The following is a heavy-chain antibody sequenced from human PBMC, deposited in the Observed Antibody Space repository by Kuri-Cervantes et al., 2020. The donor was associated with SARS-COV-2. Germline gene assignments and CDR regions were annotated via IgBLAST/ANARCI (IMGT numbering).Heavy chain of an antibody. CDR2: IKSNPDGGTT. V-gene: IGHV3-15*01. CDR1: GFTFSNAW. Sequence: GESLKISCAASGFTFSNAWMSWVRLAPGKGLEWVGRIKSNPDGGTTDYAAPVKGRFTISRDDSKNTLYLQMNSLKTEDTAVYYCTRRIDSSGYYYFRDSDFDYWGQGTLVTVSS. J-gene: IGHJ4*02. CDR3: TRRIDSSGYYYFRDSDFDY. D-gene: IGHD3-22*01.